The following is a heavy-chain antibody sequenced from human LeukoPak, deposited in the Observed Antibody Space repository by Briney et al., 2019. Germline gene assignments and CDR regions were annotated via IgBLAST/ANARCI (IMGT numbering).Heavy chain of an antibody. V-gene: IGHV4-59*01. Sequence: SETLSLTCSVSGGSISSYYWTWIRQPPGKGLEWIGYIFYSGSTNYNPSLKSRVTISVDTSKNQFSLMLSSVTAADTAVYYCARGQLIAAPRPNYFDYWGQGTLVTVSS. CDR2: IFYSGST. CDR3: ARGQLIAAPRPNYFDY. CDR1: GGSISSYY. D-gene: IGHD6-13*01. J-gene: IGHJ4*02.